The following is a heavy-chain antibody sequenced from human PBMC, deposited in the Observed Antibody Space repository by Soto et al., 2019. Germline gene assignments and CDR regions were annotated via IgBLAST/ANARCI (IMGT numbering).Heavy chain of an antibody. D-gene: IGHD6-19*01. V-gene: IGHV4-59*01. CDR1: GGSISSYY. CDR3: ARGFWAVAGAKSALNWLDP. CDR2: IYSSGST. J-gene: IGHJ5*02. Sequence: SETLSLTCTVSGGSISSYYWTWIRQPPGKGLEWIGYIYSSGSTNYNPSLKSRVIISVDTSKKQVSLNLSSVTVADTAVYYCARGFWAVAGAKSALNWLDPWGQGTLVTVSS.